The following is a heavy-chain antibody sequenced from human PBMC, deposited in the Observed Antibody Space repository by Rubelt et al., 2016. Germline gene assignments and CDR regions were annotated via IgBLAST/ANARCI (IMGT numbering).Heavy chain of an antibody. D-gene: IGHD3-10*01. CDR3: ARQSLWFGELVYYYYGMDV. Sequence: QVQLQESGPGLVKPSQTLSLTCTVSGGSISSGGYYWSWIRQHPGKGLEWIGYIYYRGSTYYNPSLKSRVTISVDTSKNQFSLKLSSVTAADTAVYYCARQSLWFGELVYYYYGMDVWGQGTTVTVSS. CDR2: IYYRGST. J-gene: IGHJ6*02. V-gene: IGHV4-31*03. CDR1: GGSISSGGYY.